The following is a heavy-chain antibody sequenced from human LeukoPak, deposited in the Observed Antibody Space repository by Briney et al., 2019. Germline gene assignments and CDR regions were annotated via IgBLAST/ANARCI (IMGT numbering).Heavy chain of an antibody. CDR3: ARHVGTSPPTDAFDI. J-gene: IGHJ3*02. CDR2: IYYSGST. D-gene: IGHD2-2*01. V-gene: IGHV4-39*01. Sequence: SETLSLTCTVSGGSISSSSYYWGWIRQPPGKGLEWIGSIYYSGSTYYNPSLKSRVTISVDTSKNQFSLKLSSVTAADTAVYYCARHVGTSPPTDAFDIWGQGTMVTVSS. CDR1: GGSISSSSYY.